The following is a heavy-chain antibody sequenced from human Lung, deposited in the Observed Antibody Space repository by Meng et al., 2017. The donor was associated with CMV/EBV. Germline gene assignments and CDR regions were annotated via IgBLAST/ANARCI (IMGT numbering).Heavy chain of an antibody. D-gene: IGHD3-10*01. V-gene: IGHV3-23*01. CDR1: GFTVDEYG. CDR3: GKEGRGGSGRPFAS. Sequence: GESLKISCAAVGFTVDEYGMAWVRQAPGKGLECVSYIDESGGQRTYEDPVKDRFTISRDTSTNYVFLQMKRLSPNDTATYYCGKEGRGGSGRPFASWGQGTPVTVSS. J-gene: IGHJ4*02. CDR2: IDESGGQR.